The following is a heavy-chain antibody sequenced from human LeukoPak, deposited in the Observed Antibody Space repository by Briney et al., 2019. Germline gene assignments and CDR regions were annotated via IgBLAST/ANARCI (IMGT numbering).Heavy chain of an antibody. V-gene: IGHV3-21*06. D-gene: IGHD2-21*02. J-gene: IGHJ4*02. CDR2: ISTSSTYI. CDR3: ARDRCSNSDCPFDY. CDR1: GFTFGIHG. Sequence: GGSLRLSCVGSGFTFGIHGMNWARQAPGKGLEWVSFISTSSTYIKYADSLKGRFTVSRDNVKSSLYLQMSSLTAEDTAVYYCARDRCSNSDCPFDYWGQGALVTVSS.